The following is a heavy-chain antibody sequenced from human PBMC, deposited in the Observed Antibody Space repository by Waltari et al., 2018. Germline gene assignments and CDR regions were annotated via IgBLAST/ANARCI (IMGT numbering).Heavy chain of an antibody. CDR1: GFTFTSSA. Sequence: QMQLVQSGPEVKKPGTSVKVSCKASGFTFTSSAVQWVRQARGQRLEWIGWIVVASGNTNYAQKFHERVTITRDMSTSTAYMELSSLRSEDTAVYYCAADRTGTTEFDYWGQGTLVTVSS. D-gene: IGHD1-7*01. CDR2: IVVASGNT. J-gene: IGHJ4*02. V-gene: IGHV1-58*01. CDR3: AADRTGTTEFDY.